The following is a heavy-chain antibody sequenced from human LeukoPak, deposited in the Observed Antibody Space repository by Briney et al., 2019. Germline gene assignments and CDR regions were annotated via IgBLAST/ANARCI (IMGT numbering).Heavy chain of an antibody. Sequence: ASVKVSCKASGYTFTSYYMHWVRQAPGQGLEWMGIINPSGGSTSYAQKFQGRVTMTRDTSTSTVYMELSSLRAEDTALYYCARERPYGSGSYPLYYFDYWGQGTLVTVSS. D-gene: IGHD3-10*01. CDR2: INPSGGST. V-gene: IGHV1-46*01. J-gene: IGHJ4*02. CDR3: ARERPYGSGSYPLYYFDY. CDR1: GYTFTSYY.